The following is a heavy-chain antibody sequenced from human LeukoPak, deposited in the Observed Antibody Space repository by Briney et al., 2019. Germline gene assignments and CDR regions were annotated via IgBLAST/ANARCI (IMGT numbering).Heavy chain of an antibody. V-gene: IGHV4-59*05. J-gene: IGHJ4*02. CDR3: ARLSYSNQLSFDY. Sequence: SETLSLTCTVSGGSISSYYWNWIRQPPGKGLEWIGSIYYSGSTYYNPSLKSRVTISVDTSKNQFSLKLSSVTAADTAVYYCARLSYSNQLSFDYWGQGTLVTVSS. CDR1: GGSISSYY. CDR2: IYYSGST. D-gene: IGHD4-11*01.